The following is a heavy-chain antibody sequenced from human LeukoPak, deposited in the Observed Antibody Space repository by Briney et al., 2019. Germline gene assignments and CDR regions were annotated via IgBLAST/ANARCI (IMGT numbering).Heavy chain of an antibody. D-gene: IGHD6-19*01. Sequence: GGSLRLSCAASGFTFSSYAMHWVRQAPGKGLEWVAVISYDGSNKYYADSVKGRFTISRDNSKNTLYLQMNSLRAEDTAVYYCARDYDSSGWYRGWGGLAFDIWGQGTMVTVSS. J-gene: IGHJ3*02. CDR2: ISYDGSNK. CDR1: GFTFSSYA. CDR3: ARDYDSSGWYRGWGGLAFDI. V-gene: IGHV3-30-3*01.